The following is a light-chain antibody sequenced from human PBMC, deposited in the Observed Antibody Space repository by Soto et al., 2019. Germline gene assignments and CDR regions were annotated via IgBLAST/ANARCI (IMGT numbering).Light chain of an antibody. Sequence: DIQMTQSPSSLSASVGDRVTITCQASQDISNYLNWYQQKPGKAPKLLIYDASNLETGVPSRFSGSGSGTDFTFTISGLQAEDIETYYCQQYDNLLFTFGPGTKVDIK. J-gene: IGKJ3*01. CDR3: QQYDNLLFT. V-gene: IGKV1-33*01. CDR1: QDISNY. CDR2: DAS.